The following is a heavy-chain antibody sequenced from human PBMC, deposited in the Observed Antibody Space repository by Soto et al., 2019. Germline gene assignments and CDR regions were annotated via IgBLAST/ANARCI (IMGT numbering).Heavy chain of an antibody. Sequence: QVQLVQSGAEVKKPGSSVKVSCKASGGTFSSYAISWVRQAPGQGREWMGGIIPIFGTANYAQKFQGRVTITADESTSTAYMELSSLRSEDTAVYYCARDLTSLEQQPGLYYYYGMDVWGQGTTVTVSS. CDR1: GGTFSSYA. CDR3: ARDLTSLEQQPGLYYYYGMDV. CDR2: IIPIFGTA. V-gene: IGHV1-69*01. D-gene: IGHD6-13*01. J-gene: IGHJ6*02.